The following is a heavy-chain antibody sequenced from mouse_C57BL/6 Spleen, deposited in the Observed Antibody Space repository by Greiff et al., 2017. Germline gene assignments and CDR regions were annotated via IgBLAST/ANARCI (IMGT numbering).Heavy chain of an antibody. CDR3: ARRGYGNSYYFDY. V-gene: IGHV5-6*02. J-gene: IGHJ2*01. D-gene: IGHD2-10*02. CDR1: GFTFSSYG. Sequence: EVMLVESGGDLVKPGGSLKLSCAASGFTFSSYGMSWVRQTPDKRLEWVATISSGGSYTYYPDSVKGRFTISSDNAKNTLYLQMSSLKSEDTAMYYCARRGYGNSYYFDYWGQGTTLTVSS. CDR2: ISSGGSYT.